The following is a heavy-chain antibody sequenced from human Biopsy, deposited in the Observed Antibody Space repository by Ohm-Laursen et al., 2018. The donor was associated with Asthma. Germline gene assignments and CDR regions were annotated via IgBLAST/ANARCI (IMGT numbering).Heavy chain of an antibody. CDR3: AKERYYDFWSGYPI. D-gene: IGHD3-3*01. Sequence: SLRLSCAAPGFSFNSYGMHWVRQAPGKGLEWVAVMSFDGRQTYYADSVKGRLTISRDNSKNTLYLQMSSLRAEDTAVYYCAKERYYDFWSGYPIWGQGTMVTVSS. J-gene: IGHJ3*02. CDR1: GFSFNSYG. V-gene: IGHV3-30*18. CDR2: MSFDGRQT.